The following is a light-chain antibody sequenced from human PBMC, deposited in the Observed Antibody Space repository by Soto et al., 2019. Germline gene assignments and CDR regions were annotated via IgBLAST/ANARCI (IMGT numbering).Light chain of an antibody. V-gene: IGLV1-44*01. Sequence: QSVLTQPPSASETPGQRVTISCSGSSSNIGGNNVNWYQQLPGTAPKLVVYSNNQRPSGVPDRFSGSKSGSSASLAISGLQSEDEADYYCAAWDDSLNAYVFGPGTKVTV. CDR2: SNN. J-gene: IGLJ1*01. CDR1: SSNIGGNN. CDR3: AAWDDSLNAYV.